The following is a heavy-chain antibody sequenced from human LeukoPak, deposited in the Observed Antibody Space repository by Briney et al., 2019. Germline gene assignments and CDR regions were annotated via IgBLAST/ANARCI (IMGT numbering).Heavy chain of an antibody. J-gene: IGHJ4*02. V-gene: IGHV3-30*03. CDR3: ARDLRGEGWLRLPPTDY. D-gene: IGHD5-24*01. Sequence: LSLTCTVSGYSISSGYYWGWIRQPPGKGLEWVAVISYDGSNKYYADSVKGRFTISRDNSKNTLYLQMNSLRAEDTAVYYCARDLRGEGWLRLPPTDYWGQGTLVTVSS. CDR2: ISYDGSNK. CDR1: GYSISSGY.